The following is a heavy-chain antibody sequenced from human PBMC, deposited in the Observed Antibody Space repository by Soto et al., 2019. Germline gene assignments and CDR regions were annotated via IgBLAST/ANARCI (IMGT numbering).Heavy chain of an antibody. CDR3: ARAFCTNGVCYYFFDY. V-gene: IGHV3-33*01. D-gene: IGHD2-8*01. Sequence: HPGGSTRLSCAASGFTFGTYAMHWVRQAPGKGLEWVAVIYYDGSNRYYGDAVKGRFTISRDNSKSTLYLQMSSLRAEDTAVYYCARAFCTNGVCYYFFDYWGHGTLVTVSS. J-gene: IGHJ4*01. CDR1: GFTFGTYA. CDR2: IYYDGSNR.